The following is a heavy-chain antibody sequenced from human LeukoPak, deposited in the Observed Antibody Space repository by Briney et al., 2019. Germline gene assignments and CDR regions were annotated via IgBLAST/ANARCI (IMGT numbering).Heavy chain of an antibody. D-gene: IGHD2-15*01. CDR1: GFSLSTSGVG. CDR3: AHREYDCSGGSCNQKPFDY. J-gene: IGHJ4*02. CDR2: IYWDDDK. Sequence: SGPTLVHPTPTLTLTCTFSGFSLSTSGVGVGWIRQPPVKALEWLALIYWDDDKRYSPSLKSRLTITKDTSKNQVVLTMTNMDPVDTATYYCAHREYDCSGGSCNQKPFDYWGQGTLVTVSS. V-gene: IGHV2-5*02.